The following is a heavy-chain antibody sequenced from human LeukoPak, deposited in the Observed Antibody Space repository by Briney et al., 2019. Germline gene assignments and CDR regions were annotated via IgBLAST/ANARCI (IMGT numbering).Heavy chain of an antibody. J-gene: IGHJ5*02. V-gene: IGHV3-74*01. Sequence: GGSLRLSCAASGFPFSAYWMHWARQVPGKGLVWVSCINGDGSNIQYADSVKGRFTTSRDNAKDMMYLQMNSLRVEDTAIYYCARDPRSKGFDPWGQGTLVTVSA. CDR2: INGDGSNI. CDR1: GFPFSAYW. CDR3: ARDPRSKGFDP.